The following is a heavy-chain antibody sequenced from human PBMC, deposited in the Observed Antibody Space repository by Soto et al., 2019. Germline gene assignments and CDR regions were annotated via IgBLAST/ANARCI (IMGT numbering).Heavy chain of an antibody. CDR3: AKDRSLVRGTIPY. D-gene: IGHD3-10*01. CDR1: WFSFRSYA. J-gene: IGHJ4*02. Sequence: GGAPKISCAAPWFSFRSYAIPWVPQAQGKGLEGVAVISYDGSNKYYADDVKGRPTISRDNPKNTLYLQTNSLRAEDTAVYYCAKDRSLVRGTIPYRGQGNMVTV. CDR2: ISYDGSNK. V-gene: IGHV3-30-3*01.